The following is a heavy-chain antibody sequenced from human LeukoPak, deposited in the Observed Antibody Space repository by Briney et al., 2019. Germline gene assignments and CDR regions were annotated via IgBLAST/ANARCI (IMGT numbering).Heavy chain of an antibody. CDR1: GYTFTSYA. Sequence: ASVKVSCKASGYTFTSYAMHWVRQAPGQRLEWMGWINAGNGNTKYSQKFQGRVTITRDTSASTAYMELSSLRSEDAAVYYCARDPEGELEPYFDYWGQGTLVTVSS. V-gene: IGHV1-3*01. D-gene: IGHD1-1*01. CDR2: INAGNGNT. J-gene: IGHJ4*02. CDR3: ARDPEGELEPYFDY.